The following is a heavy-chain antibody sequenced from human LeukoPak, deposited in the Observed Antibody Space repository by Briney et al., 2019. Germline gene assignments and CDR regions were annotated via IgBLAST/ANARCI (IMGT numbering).Heavy chain of an antibody. CDR3: ARDGGYYKYYYYYMDV. V-gene: IGHV3-30-3*01. CDR1: GFTFSSYA. CDR2: ISYDGSNK. Sequence: PGGSLRLSCAASGFTFSSYAMHWVRQAPGKGLEWVAVISYDGSNKYYADSVKGRFTISRDNSKNTLYLQMNSLRAEDTAVYYCARDGGYYKYYYYYMDVWGKGTTVTVSS. D-gene: IGHD3-10*01. J-gene: IGHJ6*03.